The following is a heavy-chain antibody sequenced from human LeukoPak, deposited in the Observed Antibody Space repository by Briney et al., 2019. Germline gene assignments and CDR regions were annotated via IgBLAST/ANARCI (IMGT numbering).Heavy chain of an antibody. D-gene: IGHD3-22*01. CDR2: INAGNGNT. Sequence: ASVKVSCKASGYTFTSYAMHWVRQAPGQRLEWMGWINAGNGNTKYSQKFQGRVTITRDTSAGTAYMELSSLRSEDTAVYYCARGDSSDYYYDYWGQGTLVTVSS. CDR1: GYTFTSYA. J-gene: IGHJ4*02. CDR3: ARGDSSDYYYDY. V-gene: IGHV1-3*01.